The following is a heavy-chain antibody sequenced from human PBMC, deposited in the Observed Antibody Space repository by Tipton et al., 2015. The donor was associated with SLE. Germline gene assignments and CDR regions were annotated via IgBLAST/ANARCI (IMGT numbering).Heavy chain of an antibody. CDR2: ISGYNANT. CDR3: ARVRVDTAMGVFDF. V-gene: IGHV1-18*01. D-gene: IGHD5-18*01. CDR1: GYTFSNYG. Sequence: QSGAEVKKPGASVKVSCKASGYTFSNYGISWVRQAPGQGLEWMGWISGYNANTNYAQKLQGRVTMTSDTSTSTAYMELRSLRSDDTAIYYCARVRVDTAMGVFDFWGQGTLVTVSS. J-gene: IGHJ4*02.